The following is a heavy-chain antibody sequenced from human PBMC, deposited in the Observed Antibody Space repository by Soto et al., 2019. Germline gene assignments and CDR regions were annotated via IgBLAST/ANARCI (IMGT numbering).Heavy chain of an antibody. CDR2: IVSLFPTP. D-gene: IGHD4-17*01. CDR1: GGTFSSSYA. Sequence: QVQLVQSGAEVKKPGSSVKVSCKASGGTFSSSYAPNWVRQAPGQGLAWMGGIVSLFPTPSYAQKFRGRVSITADDSTDTAYMELSSLRSEDTAVYYCTTYAYGDFDYGGQGTLVTVSS. CDR3: TTYAYGDFDY. J-gene: IGHJ4*02. V-gene: IGHV1-69*01.